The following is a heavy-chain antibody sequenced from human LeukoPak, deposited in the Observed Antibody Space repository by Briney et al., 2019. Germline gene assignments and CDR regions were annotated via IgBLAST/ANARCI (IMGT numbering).Heavy chain of an antibody. CDR1: GGSISSGGYY. V-gene: IGHV4-31*03. Sequence: SQTLSLTCTVSGGSISSGGYYWSWIRQHPGKGLEWIGYIYYSGSSYYNPSLKSRVTISVDTSKNQFSLKLTSVTAADTAVYYCARGEMATTYYFDYWGQGTLVTVCS. D-gene: IGHD5-24*01. CDR3: ARGEMATTYYFDY. CDR2: IYYSGSS. J-gene: IGHJ4*02.